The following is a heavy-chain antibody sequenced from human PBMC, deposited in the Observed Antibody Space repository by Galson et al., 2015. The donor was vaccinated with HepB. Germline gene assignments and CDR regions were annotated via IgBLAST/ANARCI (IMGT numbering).Heavy chain of an antibody. CDR1: GFSVKRNN. Sequence: SLRLSCAASGFSVKRNNMNRVRQAPGRGLEWVSIIYSDGSTEYADSVKGRFTISRDTSNNTLHLQVNSLRADDSAVYYCARRDGSSGAFDIWGQGTMVTVSS. V-gene: IGHV3-53*01. CDR2: IYSDGST. D-gene: IGHD3-10*01. J-gene: IGHJ3*02. CDR3: ARRDGSSGAFDI.